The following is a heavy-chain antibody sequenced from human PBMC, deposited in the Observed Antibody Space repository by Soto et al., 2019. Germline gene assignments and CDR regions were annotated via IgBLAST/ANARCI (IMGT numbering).Heavy chain of an antibody. Sequence: PWETLSLTCTVSGGSISSYYWSWIRQPPGKGLEWIGYIYYSGSTNYNPSLKSRVTISVDTSKNQFSLKLSSVTAADTAVYYCARDRYGAGSYCDDWGQGTLVTVSS. J-gene: IGHJ4*02. CDR3: ARDRYGAGSYCDD. V-gene: IGHV4-59*01. CDR1: GGSISSYY. CDR2: IYYSGST. D-gene: IGHD3-10*01.